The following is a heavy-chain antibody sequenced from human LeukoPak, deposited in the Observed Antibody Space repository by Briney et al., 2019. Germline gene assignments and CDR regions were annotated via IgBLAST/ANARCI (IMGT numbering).Heavy chain of an antibody. CDR3: AKVYAGTWYDK. J-gene: IGHJ5*02. Sequence: GGSLRLSCAASGFTFRSFEMNWVRQAPGKGLEWVSSISSSGSTIHYADSVKGRFTISRDNVKSSLYLQMNSLRAEDTAIYYCAKVYAGTWYDKWGQGTLVTVSS. D-gene: IGHD3-16*01. CDR1: GFTFRSFE. CDR2: ISSSGSTI. V-gene: IGHV3-48*03.